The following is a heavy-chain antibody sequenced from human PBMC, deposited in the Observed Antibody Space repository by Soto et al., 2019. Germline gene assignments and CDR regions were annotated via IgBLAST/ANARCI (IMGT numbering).Heavy chain of an antibody. CDR2: IYWNDDK. J-gene: IGHJ5*02. CDR3: AHRLSVTKHQNWFDP. Sequence: VSGPTLVNPTQTLTLTCTFSGFSLSTSGVGVGWIRQPPGKALEWLALIYWNDDKRYSPSLKSRLTITKDTSKNQVVLTMTNMDPVDTATYYCAHRLSVTKHQNWFDPWGQGTLVTVSS. CDR1: GFSLSTSGVG. D-gene: IGHD4-17*01. V-gene: IGHV2-5*01.